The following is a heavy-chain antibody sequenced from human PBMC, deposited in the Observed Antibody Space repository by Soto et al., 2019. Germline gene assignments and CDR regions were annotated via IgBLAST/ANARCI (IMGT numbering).Heavy chain of an antibody. D-gene: IGHD3-10*01. CDR3: ARHGSSGYSDDYYYGMDV. J-gene: IGHJ6*02. CDR2: INPDNADT. V-gene: IGHV1-18*01. Sequence: QVQLVQSGAEVKKPGASVKVSCKSSGYTFSTYAISWVRQAPGQGLEWLGWINPDNADTNYAHNFHGKVTMTTDTSTNTVYMDLRSLRSDDTAIYFCARHGSSGYSDDYYYGMDVWGQGTTVTVSS. CDR1: GYTFSTYA.